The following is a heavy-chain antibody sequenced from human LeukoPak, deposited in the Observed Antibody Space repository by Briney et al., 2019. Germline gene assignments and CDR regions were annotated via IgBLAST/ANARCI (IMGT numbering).Heavy chain of an antibody. J-gene: IGHJ3*02. CDR1: GGTFRSYA. CDR3: AREGRITMVRGVIGAYDAFDI. Sequence: ASVKVSCQASGGTFRSYAISWVRQAPGQGLEWMGRVIPILGIANYAQKFQGRVTITADKSTSTAYMELSSLRCEDTAVYYWAREGRITMVRGVIGAYDAFDIWGQGTMVTVSS. CDR2: VIPILGIA. D-gene: IGHD3-10*01. V-gene: IGHV1-69*04.